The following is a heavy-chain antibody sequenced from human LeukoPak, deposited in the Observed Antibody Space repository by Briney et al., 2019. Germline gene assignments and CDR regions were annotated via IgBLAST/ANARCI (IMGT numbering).Heavy chain of an antibody. D-gene: IGHD3-10*01. CDR2: IYYSGAT. Sequence: PSETLSLTCTVSGGSIKGSYWTWIRQPPGKGLECIGYIYYSGATNYNPSLKRRVTISVDTSSNQFSLRLRSVTAADTAVYYCARLFGVRGSGYMDVWGQGPTVTVSS. CDR3: ARLFGVRGSGYMDV. V-gene: IGHV4-59*01. J-gene: IGHJ6*02. CDR1: GGSIKGSY.